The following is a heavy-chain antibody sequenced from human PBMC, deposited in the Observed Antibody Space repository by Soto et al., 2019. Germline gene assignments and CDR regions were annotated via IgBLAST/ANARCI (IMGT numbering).Heavy chain of an antibody. CDR1: GFTVSSNY. CDR3: ARDIVVVPAAMEDAFDI. D-gene: IGHD2-2*01. J-gene: IGHJ3*02. CDR2: IYSGGST. V-gene: IGHV3-66*01. Sequence: GGSLRLSCAASGFTVSSNYMSWVRQAPGKGLEWVSVIYSGGSTYYADSVKGRFTISRDNSKNTLYLQMNSLRAEDKSVYYCARDIVVVPAAMEDAFDIWGQGTMVTVSS.